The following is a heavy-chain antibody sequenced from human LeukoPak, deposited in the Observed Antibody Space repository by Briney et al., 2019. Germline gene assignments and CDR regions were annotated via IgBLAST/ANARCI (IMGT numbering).Heavy chain of an antibody. CDR1: GFTFSSYW. D-gene: IGHD3-10*01. CDR2: INTDGSST. Sequence: GGSLRLSCAASGFTFSSYWMHWVRQAPGKGLVWVSRINTDGSSTSYADSVKGRFTISRDNAKNTLYLQMNSLRAEDTAVYYCARGLLLWFGEYYLDYWGQGTLVTVSS. V-gene: IGHV3-74*01. J-gene: IGHJ4*02. CDR3: ARGLLLWFGEYYLDY.